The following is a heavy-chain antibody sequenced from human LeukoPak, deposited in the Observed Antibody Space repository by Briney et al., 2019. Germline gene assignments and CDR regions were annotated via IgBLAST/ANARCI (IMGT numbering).Heavy chain of an antibody. CDR2: ISSSSTR. Sequence: PGGSLRLSCAASGFTFSSYNINWVRQAPGKGLEWISYISSSSTRYYAGSVKGGFTIARDNDYHSLYLQMNSLRDEDTAVYYCARGRSGTGYQFDYWGQGTLVTVSS. J-gene: IGHJ4*02. V-gene: IGHV3-48*02. D-gene: IGHD1-1*01. CDR3: ARGRSGTGYQFDY. CDR1: GFTFSSYN.